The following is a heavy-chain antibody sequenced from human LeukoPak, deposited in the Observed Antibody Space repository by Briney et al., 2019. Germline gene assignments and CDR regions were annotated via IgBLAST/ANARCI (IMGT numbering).Heavy chain of an antibody. CDR1: GDSVSSNSVP. D-gene: IGHD2-2*01. Sequence: SQTLSLTYAISGDSVSSNSVPWNWIRQSPSRGLEWLGRTYYRSTWYNDYAVSVRGRITVNPDTSRNQFSLHLNSVTPEDTAVYYCARRLTQYDCFDRWGQGILVTVSS. J-gene: IGHJ5*02. CDR3: ARRLTQYDCFDR. V-gene: IGHV6-1*01. CDR2: TYYRSTWYN.